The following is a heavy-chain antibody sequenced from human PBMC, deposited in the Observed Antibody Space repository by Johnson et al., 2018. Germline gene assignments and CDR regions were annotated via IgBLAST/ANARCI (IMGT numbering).Heavy chain of an antibody. CDR1: GFTFSSYA. Sequence: VQLVQSGGGLVQPGGSLRLSCAASGFTFSSYAMSWVRQAPGKGLEWVSAISGSGGSTYYADSVKGRFTISRDNSKNTLYLQMNSLRAEDTAVYYCARVAVAGTFYYYYYMDVWGKGTTVTVSS. CDR2: ISGSGGST. D-gene: IGHD6-19*01. CDR3: ARVAVAGTFYYYYYMDV. J-gene: IGHJ6*03. V-gene: IGHV3-23*04.